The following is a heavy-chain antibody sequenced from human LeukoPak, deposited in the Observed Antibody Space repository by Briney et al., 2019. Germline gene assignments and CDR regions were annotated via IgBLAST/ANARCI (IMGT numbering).Heavy chain of an antibody. CDR1: GFTFSSYA. D-gene: IGHD4-17*01. CDR3: AKDQYGEAFDI. CDR2: ISGSGSAT. V-gene: IGHV3-23*01. Sequence: GGSLRLSCAASGFTFSSYAMSWVRQAPGKGLEWVSAISGSGSATYYADSVKGRLTISRDNSKNTLYLQMNSLRAEDTAVYYCAKDQYGEAFDIWGPGTMVTVSS. J-gene: IGHJ3*02.